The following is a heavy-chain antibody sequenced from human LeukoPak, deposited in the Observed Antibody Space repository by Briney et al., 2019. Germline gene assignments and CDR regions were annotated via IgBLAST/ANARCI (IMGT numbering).Heavy chain of an antibody. J-gene: IGHJ3*02. CDR3: ASGFGDYYVGDAFDI. V-gene: IGHV4-34*01. D-gene: IGHD4-17*01. Sequence: SETLSLTCAVYGGSFSGYYWSWIRQPPGKGLEWIGEINHSGSTNYNPSLKSRVTISVDTFKNQFSLKLSSVTAADTAVYYCASGFGDYYVGDAFDIWGQGTMVTVSS. CDR1: GGSFSGYY. CDR2: INHSGST.